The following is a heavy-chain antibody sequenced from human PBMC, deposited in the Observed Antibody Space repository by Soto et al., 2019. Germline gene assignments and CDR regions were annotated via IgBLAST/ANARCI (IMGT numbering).Heavy chain of an antibody. J-gene: IGHJ3*02. D-gene: IGHD4-17*01. V-gene: IGHV3-66*01. CDR3: ASSYGDYDDAFDI. CDR2: IYSGGST. CDR1: GFTVSSNY. Sequence: GGSLRLSCAASGFTVSSNYMSWVRQAPGKGLEWVSVIYSGGSTYYADSVKGRFTISRDNSKNTLYLQMNSLRAEDTAVYYCASSYGDYDDAFDIWGQGTMVTVSS.